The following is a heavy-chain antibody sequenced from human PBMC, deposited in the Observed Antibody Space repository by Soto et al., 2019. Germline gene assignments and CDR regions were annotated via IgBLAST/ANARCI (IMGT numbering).Heavy chain of an antibody. Sequence: QVQLVQSGAEVKKPGASVKVSCKASGYTFTSYAMHWVRQAPGQRLEWMGWINAGNGNTKYSQKFQGRVTITRETSASTAYMELSSLRSEDTAVYYCARDGYSNYVRYYYHMDVWGKGTTVTVSS. CDR1: GYTFTSYA. CDR3: ARDGYSNYVRYYYHMDV. J-gene: IGHJ6*03. CDR2: INAGNGNT. D-gene: IGHD4-4*01. V-gene: IGHV1-3*01.